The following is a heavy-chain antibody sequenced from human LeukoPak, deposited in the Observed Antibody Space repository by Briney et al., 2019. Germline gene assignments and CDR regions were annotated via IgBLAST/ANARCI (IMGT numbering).Heavy chain of an antibody. Sequence: GGSLRLSCAASGFTFSSYAMHWVRQAPGKGLEYVSAISSNGGSTYYANSVKGRFTISRDNSKNTLYLQMGSLRAEDMAVYYCARGLEYSGSYWGAFDIWGQGTMVTVSS. J-gene: IGHJ3*02. CDR1: GFTFSSYA. V-gene: IGHV3-64*01. D-gene: IGHD1-26*01. CDR2: ISSNGGST. CDR3: ARGLEYSGSYWGAFDI.